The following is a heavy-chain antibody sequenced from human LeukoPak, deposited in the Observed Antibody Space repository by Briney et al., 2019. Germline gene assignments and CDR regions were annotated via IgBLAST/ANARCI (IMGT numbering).Heavy chain of an antibody. CDR1: GFTFSSYA. CDR2: ISGSGGST. J-gene: IGHJ4*02. V-gene: IGHV3-23*01. CDR3: AKGGKYDSSGYYYVSLHYFDY. Sequence: GGSLRLSCAASGFTFSSYAMSWVRQAPGKGLEWVSAISGSGGSTYYADSVKGRFTISRDNSKNTLYLQMNSLRAEDTAVYYCAKGGKYDSSGYYYVSLHYFDYCGQGTLVTVSS. D-gene: IGHD3-22*01.